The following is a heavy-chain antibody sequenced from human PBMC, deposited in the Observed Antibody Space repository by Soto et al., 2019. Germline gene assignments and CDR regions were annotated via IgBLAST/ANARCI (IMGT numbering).Heavy chain of an antibody. V-gene: IGHV1-8*01. Sequence: GASVKVSCKASGYTFTSYDINWVRQATGQGLEWMGWMNPNSGNTGYAQKFQGRVTMTRNTSISTAYMELSSLRSEDTAVYYCARVRFLEWLSHHWFDPWGQGTLVTVSS. CDR3: ARVRFLEWLSHHWFDP. CDR1: GYTFTSYD. J-gene: IGHJ5*02. CDR2: MNPNSGNT. D-gene: IGHD3-3*01.